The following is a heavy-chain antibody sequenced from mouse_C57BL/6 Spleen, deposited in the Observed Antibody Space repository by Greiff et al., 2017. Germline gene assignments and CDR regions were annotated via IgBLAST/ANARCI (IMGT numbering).Heavy chain of an antibody. CDR2: IWTGGGT. V-gene: IGHV2-9-1*01. Sequence: QVQLQQSGPGLVAPSQSLSITCTVSGFSLTSYAISWVRQPPGKGLEWLGVIWTGGGTNYNSALKSRLSTSKANSKSQVFLKMNSLQTDDTSRDYCARNWAPITTPMDYWGQGTSLTVSS. D-gene: IGHD1-1*01. CDR1: GFSLTSYA. CDR3: ARNWAPITTPMDY. J-gene: IGHJ4*01.